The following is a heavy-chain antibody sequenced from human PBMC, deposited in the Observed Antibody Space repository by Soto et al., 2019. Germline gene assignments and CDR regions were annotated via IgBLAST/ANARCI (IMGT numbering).Heavy chain of an antibody. J-gene: IGHJ6*03. Sequence: SETLSLTCLVSGGSISSSTYHCIWNRPPPGKGLEWIGYVYYSGNTNYNPSLESRVTISVDTSRNRFSLNLTSATAADTAVYYCARKGAAASYAHYYMDVWGRGTAVTVSS. D-gene: IGHD6-13*01. V-gene: IGHV4-61*01. CDR1: GGSISSSTYH. CDR3: ARKGAAASYAHYYMDV. CDR2: VYYSGNT.